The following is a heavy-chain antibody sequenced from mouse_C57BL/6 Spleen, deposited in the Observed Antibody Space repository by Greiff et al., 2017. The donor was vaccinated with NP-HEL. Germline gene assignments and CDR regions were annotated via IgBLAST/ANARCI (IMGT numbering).Heavy chain of an antibody. V-gene: IGHV1-18*01. J-gene: IGHJ1*03. CDR2: INPNNGGT. CDR3: ARSPDGYYRYFDV. Sequence: EVKLQESGPELVKPGASVKIPCKASGYTFTDYNMDWVKQSHGKSLEWIGDINPNNGGTIYNQKFKGKATLTVDKSSSTAYMELRSLTSEDTAVYYCARSPDGYYRYFDVWGTGTTVTVSS. D-gene: IGHD2-3*01. CDR1: GYTFTDYN.